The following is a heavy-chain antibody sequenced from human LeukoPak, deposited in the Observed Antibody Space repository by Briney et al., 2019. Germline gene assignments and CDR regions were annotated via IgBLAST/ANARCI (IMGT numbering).Heavy chain of an antibody. J-gene: IGHJ5*02. D-gene: IGHD2-2*01. V-gene: IGHV4-59*11. Sequence: SETLSLTCTVSGGSISSHYWSWIRQPPGKGLEWIGYIYDSGSSNYNPSLKSRDTISVDTSKNQFSLNLSSVTAVDTAIYYCAGAQSRYCSSTTCYLNWFDPWGQGTLVTVSS. CDR2: IYDSGSS. CDR3: AGAQSRYCSSTTCYLNWFDP. CDR1: GGSISSHY.